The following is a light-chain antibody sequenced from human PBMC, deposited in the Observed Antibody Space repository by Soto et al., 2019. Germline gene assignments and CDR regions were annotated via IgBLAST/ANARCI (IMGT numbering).Light chain of an antibody. V-gene: IGKV3D-15*01. Sequence: ETVMTQFPATLSVSPAERATLSCRASQYVSTNLAWYQQQPVQPRRLLIYAISNRATGMPARFSRSGSETEFALTITSMQSEDFAVYYCQQYDTWPLRFGGGTKVEIK. J-gene: IGKJ4*01. CDR1: QYVSTN. CDR3: QQYDTWPLR. CDR2: AIS.